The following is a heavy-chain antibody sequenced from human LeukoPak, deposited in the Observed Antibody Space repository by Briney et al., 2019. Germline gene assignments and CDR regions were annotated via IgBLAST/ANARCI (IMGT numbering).Heavy chain of an antibody. J-gene: IGHJ6*03. Sequence: ASVKVSCKASGYTFTSYYMHWVRQAPGQGLEWMGIINPSGGSTSYAQKFQGRVTMTRDMSTSTVCMELSSLRSEDTAVYYCARGRSSDSKRYYYMDVWGKGTTVTVSS. V-gene: IGHV1-46*01. CDR2: INPSGGST. CDR3: ARGRSSDSKRYYYMDV. CDR1: GYTFTSYY. D-gene: IGHD3-22*01.